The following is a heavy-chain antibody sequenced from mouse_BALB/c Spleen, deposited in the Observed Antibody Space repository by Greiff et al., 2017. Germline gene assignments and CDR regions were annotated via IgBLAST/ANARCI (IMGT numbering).Heavy chain of an antibody. CDR1: GFTFTDYY. D-gene: IGHD1-3*01. Sequence: EVKLMESGGGLVQPGGSLRLSCATSGFTFTDYYMSWVRQPPGKALEWLGFIRNKANGYTTEYSASVKGRFTIPRDNSQSILYLQMNTLRAEDSATYYCDITATVFAYWGQGTLVTVSA. CDR2: IRNKANGYTT. V-gene: IGHV7-3*02. CDR3: DITATVFAY. J-gene: IGHJ3*01.